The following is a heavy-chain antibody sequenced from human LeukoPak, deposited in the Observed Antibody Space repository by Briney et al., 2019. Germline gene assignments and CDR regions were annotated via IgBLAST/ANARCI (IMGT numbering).Heavy chain of an antibody. V-gene: IGHV1-2*04. J-gene: IGHJ5*02. D-gene: IGHD3-10*01. CDR3: AREAVTMVRGVRSWFDP. Sequence: GASVKVSCKASGYTFTGYYMHWVRQAPGQGLEWMGWINPNSGGTNYAQKFQGWVTMTRDTSISTAYMELSRLRSDDTAVYYCAREAVTMVRGVRSWFDPWGQGTLVTVSS. CDR2: INPNSGGT. CDR1: GYTFTGYY.